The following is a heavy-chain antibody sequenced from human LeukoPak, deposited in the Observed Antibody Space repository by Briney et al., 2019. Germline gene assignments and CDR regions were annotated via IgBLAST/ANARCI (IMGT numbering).Heavy chain of an antibody. CDR2: IYYSGST. V-gene: IGHV4-59*01. Sequence: GSLRLSCAASGFTFSSYSMNWIRQPPGKGLEWIGYIYYSGSTNYNPSLKSRVTISVDTSKNQFSLKLSSVTAADTAVYYCARGYYDSSGYSYDYWGQGTLVTVSS. D-gene: IGHD3-22*01. CDR1: GFTFSSYS. J-gene: IGHJ4*02. CDR3: ARGYYDSSGYSYDY.